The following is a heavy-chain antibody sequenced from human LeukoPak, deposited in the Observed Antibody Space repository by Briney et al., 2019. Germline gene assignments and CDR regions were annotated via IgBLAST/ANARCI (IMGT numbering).Heavy chain of an antibody. Sequence: ASVKVSCKASGYTFTNYGISWVRQAPGQGLEWMGWISPYNGNTNYAQNLQDRVTMTTDTSTSTAYMELRSLRSDDTAVYYCARDIDFWNGLYYFDYRGQGTLVTVSS. J-gene: IGHJ4*02. CDR3: ARDIDFWNGLYYFDY. V-gene: IGHV1-18*01. CDR2: ISPYNGNT. D-gene: IGHD3-3*01. CDR1: GYTFTNYG.